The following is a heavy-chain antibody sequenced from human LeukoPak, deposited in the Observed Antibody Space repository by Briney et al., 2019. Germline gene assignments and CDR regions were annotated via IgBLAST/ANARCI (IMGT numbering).Heavy chain of an antibody. CDR2: IYSSGST. CDR1: GVSISSSSYY. CDR3: ARDQYYYDSSGYSPFDY. D-gene: IGHD3-22*01. V-gene: IGHV4-39*07. Sequence: SETLSLTCNVSGVSISSSSYYWGWIRQPPGKGLEWIGSIYSSGSTYYNSSLKSRVTMSVDTSKNQFSLKLRSVTAADTAVYYCARDQYYYDSSGYSPFDYWGQGTLVTVSS. J-gene: IGHJ4*02.